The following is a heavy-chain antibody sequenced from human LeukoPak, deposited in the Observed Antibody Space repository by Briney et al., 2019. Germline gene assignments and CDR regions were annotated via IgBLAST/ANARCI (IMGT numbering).Heavy chain of an antibody. D-gene: IGHD4-11*01. J-gene: IGHJ4*02. Sequence: GGSLRLSCAASGFTFSSYGMHWVRQAPGKGLEWVAVISYDGSNKYYADSVKGRFTISRDNSKNTLYLQMNSLRAEDTAVYYCARSDYINYPPNYWGQGTLVTVSS. CDR3: ARSDYINYPPNY. V-gene: IGHV3-30*03. CDR1: GFTFSSYG. CDR2: ISYDGSNK.